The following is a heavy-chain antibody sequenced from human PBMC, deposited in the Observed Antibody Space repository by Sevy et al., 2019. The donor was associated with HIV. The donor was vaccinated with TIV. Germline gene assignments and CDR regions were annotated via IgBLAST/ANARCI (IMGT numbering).Heavy chain of an antibody. Sequence: GGSLRLSCTASGFTFSSYDMNWVRQAPGKGLEWVSKISSSSSSIYYADSVKGRFTISRDNAQNSLNLQMNSLGADDTSVYYCMSNAGAFDNGFDSWGQGTLVTVSS. V-gene: IGHV3-48*03. J-gene: IGHJ4*02. CDR2: ISSSSSSI. D-gene: IGHD2-8*01. CDR1: GFTFSSYD. CDR3: MSNAGAFDNGFDS.